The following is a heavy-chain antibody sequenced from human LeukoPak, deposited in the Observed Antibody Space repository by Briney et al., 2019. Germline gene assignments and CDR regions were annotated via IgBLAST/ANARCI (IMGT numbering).Heavy chain of an antibody. CDR3: ARGEPPRGYSYGYDY. V-gene: IGHV1-18*01. Sequence: EASVKVSCKASGYTFTSYGISWVRQAPGQGLEWMGWISAYNGNTNYAQKLRGRVTMTTDTSTSTAYMELRSLRSDDTAVYYCARGEPPRGYSYGYDYWGQGTLVTVSS. J-gene: IGHJ4*02. CDR2: ISAYNGNT. CDR1: GYTFTSYG. D-gene: IGHD5-18*01.